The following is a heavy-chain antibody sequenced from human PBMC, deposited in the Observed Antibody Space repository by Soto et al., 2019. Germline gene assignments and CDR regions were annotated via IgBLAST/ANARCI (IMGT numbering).Heavy chain of an antibody. D-gene: IGHD6-19*01. CDR2: ISSSGDTG. CDR3: ARDRGAVVGQFFDY. J-gene: IGHJ4*02. CDR1: GFTFSAYY. V-gene: IGHV3-11*01. Sequence: QVHLVESGGGLVKPGASLRLSCAASGFTFSAYYMSWIRQAPGKGLEWISYISSSGDTGNYADSVKGRFTVSRDNAKNSLYLEMNSLRAEDTAVYYCARDRGAVVGQFFDYWGQGTLVTVSS.